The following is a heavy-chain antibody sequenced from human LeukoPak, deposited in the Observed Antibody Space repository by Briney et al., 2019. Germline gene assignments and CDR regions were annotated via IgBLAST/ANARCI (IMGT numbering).Heavy chain of an antibody. CDR3: ARQYRGSSGYYFDY. D-gene: IGHD1-26*01. Sequence: PSETLSLTCTVSGGSISSYYWSWIRQPPGKGLEWIGYIYYSGSTNYNPSLKSRVTISVDTSKNQFSLKLSSVTAADTAVYYCARQYRGSSGYYFDYRGQGTLVTVSS. J-gene: IGHJ4*02. CDR2: IYYSGST. V-gene: IGHV4-59*08. CDR1: GGSISSYY.